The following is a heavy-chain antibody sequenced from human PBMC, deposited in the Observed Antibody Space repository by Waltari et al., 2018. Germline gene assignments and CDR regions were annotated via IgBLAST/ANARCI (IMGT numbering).Heavy chain of an antibody. Sequence: EVQLVESGGGLVQPGGSLRLSCAASGFTFSSYWMSWVRQAPGRGLAWVANIKQDGREKYYGDSVKGRFTISRDNAKNSLYLQSNSLRAEDTAVYYCARDWGYSYGAGDQFDYWGQGTLVTVSS. CDR3: ARDWGYSYGAGDQFDY. CDR1: GFTFSSYW. J-gene: IGHJ4*02. V-gene: IGHV3-7*01. D-gene: IGHD5-18*01. CDR2: IKQDGREK.